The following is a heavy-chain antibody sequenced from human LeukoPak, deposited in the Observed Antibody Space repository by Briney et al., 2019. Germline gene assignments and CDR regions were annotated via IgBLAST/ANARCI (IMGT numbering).Heavy chain of an antibody. V-gene: IGHV7-4-1*02. CDR2: IHPNTRNP. Sequence: ASVKVSCKASGYTFTSYAMNWVRQAPGQGLEWMGWIHPNTRNPTYAQGFTGRFVFSLDTSLSTAYLQISSLKAEDTAVYYCAKCPGTVGAGGAFDIWGQGTMVTVSS. D-gene: IGHD1-26*01. J-gene: IGHJ3*02. CDR3: AKCPGTVGAGGAFDI. CDR1: GYTFTSYA.